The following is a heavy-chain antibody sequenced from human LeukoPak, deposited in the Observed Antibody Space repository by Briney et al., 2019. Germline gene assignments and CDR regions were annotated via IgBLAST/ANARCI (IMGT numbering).Heavy chain of an antibody. CDR1: GFTFSSYS. V-gene: IGHV3-21*01. J-gene: IGHJ6*02. CDR3: ARDPEEEYYYYGMDV. CDR2: ISSSSSYI. Sequence: GGSLRLSCAASGFTFSSYSMNWVRQAPGKGLEWVSSISSSSSYIYYADSVKGRFTISRDNAKNSLYLQMNSLRAEDTAVYYCARDPEEEYYYYGMDVWGQGTTVTVSS.